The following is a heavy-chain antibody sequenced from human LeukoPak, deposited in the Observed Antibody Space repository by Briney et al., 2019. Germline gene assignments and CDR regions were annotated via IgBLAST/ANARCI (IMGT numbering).Heavy chain of an antibody. CDR1: GDSISSRSYY. Sequence: PSETLSLTCTVSGDSISSRSYYWGWIRQPPGKGLEWIGSISYSGSTDYSPSLKSRVTISLDTSKKQFSLKLSSVTAADTAVYYCARVTVNHYYYYYYMDVWCKGTTVTVSS. CDR2: ISYSGST. J-gene: IGHJ6*03. D-gene: IGHD4-17*01. CDR3: ARVTVNHYYYYYYMDV. V-gene: IGHV4-39*07.